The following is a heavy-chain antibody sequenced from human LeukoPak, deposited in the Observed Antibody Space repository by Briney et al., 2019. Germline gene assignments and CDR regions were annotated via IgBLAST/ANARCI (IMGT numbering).Heavy chain of an antibody. D-gene: IGHD2-15*01. CDR1: GFTFSSYS. V-gene: IGHV3-21*01. Sequence: KSGGSLRPSCAASGFTFSSYSMNWVRQAPGKGLEWVSSISSSSSYIYYADSVKGRFTISRDNAKNSLYLQMNSLRAEDTAVYYCASRVGAAAPFDIWGQGTMVTVSS. CDR3: ASRVGAAAPFDI. CDR2: ISSSSSYI. J-gene: IGHJ3*02.